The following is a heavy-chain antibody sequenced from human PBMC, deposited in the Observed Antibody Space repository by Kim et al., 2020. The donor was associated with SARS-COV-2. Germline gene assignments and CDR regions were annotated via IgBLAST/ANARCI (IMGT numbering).Heavy chain of an antibody. CDR2: ISAYNGNT. Sequence: ASVKVSCKASGYTFTSYGISWVRQAPGQGLEWMGWISAYNGNTNYAQKLQGRVTMTTDTSTSTAYMELRSLRSDDTAVYYCARDLEYFGRGSGSYYKDYWGQGTLVTVSS. CDR3: ARDLEYFGRGSGSYYKDY. D-gene: IGHD3-10*01. J-gene: IGHJ4*02. V-gene: IGHV1-18*01. CDR1: GYTFTSYG.